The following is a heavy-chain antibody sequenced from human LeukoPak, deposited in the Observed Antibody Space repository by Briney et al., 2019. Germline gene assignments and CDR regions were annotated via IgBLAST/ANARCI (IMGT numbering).Heavy chain of an antibody. V-gene: IGHV1-2*02. CDR3: ARASAARAFDY. J-gene: IGHJ4*02. D-gene: IGHD2-2*01. CDR2: INPNSGGT. Sequence: ASVKVSCKVSGYTLTELSMHWVRQAPGQGLEWMGWINPNSGGTNYAQKFQGRVTMTRDTSISTAYMELSRLRSDDTAVYYCARASAARAFDYWGQGTLVTVSS. CDR1: GYTLTELS.